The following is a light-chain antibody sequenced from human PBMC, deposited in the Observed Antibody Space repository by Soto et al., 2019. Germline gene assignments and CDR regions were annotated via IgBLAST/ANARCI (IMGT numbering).Light chain of an antibody. V-gene: IGKV3-15*01. CDR1: QSVSTN. CDR2: ATS. CDR3: QQYDNKPPIT. Sequence: EIVMTQSPATLSVSPGERATLSCRASQSVSTNLAWYQQKPGQDPRLLIYATSTKATGITDRFTGSGSGTEFTLTISSLQSEDFAVYHCQQYDNKPPITFGQGTRLEIK. J-gene: IGKJ5*01.